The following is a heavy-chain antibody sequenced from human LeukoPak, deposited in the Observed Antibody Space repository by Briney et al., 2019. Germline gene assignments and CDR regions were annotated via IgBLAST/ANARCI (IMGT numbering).Heavy chain of an antibody. J-gene: IGHJ4*02. CDR2: ISWNSGSI. V-gene: IGHV3-9*01. CDR3: ARDGTGTTLAFDY. D-gene: IGHD1-1*01. Sequence: GGSLRLSCAASGFTFDDYAMHWVRQAPGKGLEWVSGISWNSGSIGYADSVKGRFTISRDNAKNSLYLQMNSLRAEDTAVYYCARDGTGTTLAFDYWGQGTLVTVSS. CDR1: GFTFDDYA.